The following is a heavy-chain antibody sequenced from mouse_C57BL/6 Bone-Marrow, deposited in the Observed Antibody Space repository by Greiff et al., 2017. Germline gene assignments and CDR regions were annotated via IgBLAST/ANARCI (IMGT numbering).Heavy chain of an antibody. J-gene: IGHJ2*01. V-gene: IGHV1-20*01. CDR1: GYSFTGYF. D-gene: IGHD2-5*01. Sequence: LKESGPELVKPGDSVKISCKASGYSFTGYFMNWVMQSHGKSLEWIGRINPYNGDTFYNQKFKGKATLTVDKSSSTAHMELRSLTSEDSAVYYCARHISTIVTFDYWGQGTTLTVSS. CDR2: INPYNGDT. CDR3: ARHISTIVTFDY.